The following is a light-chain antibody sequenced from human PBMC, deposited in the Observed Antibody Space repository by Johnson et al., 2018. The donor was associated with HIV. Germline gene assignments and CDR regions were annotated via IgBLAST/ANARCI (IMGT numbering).Light chain of an antibody. V-gene: IGLV1-51*01. CDR2: DNN. CDR3: GTWDSSLSAYV. J-gene: IGLJ1*01. Sequence: QPVLTQPPSVSAAPGQKVTISCSGSSSNIGRNYVSWYQQLPGTAPKLLIFDNNKRPSGIPDRLSASKSGTSATLGITGLQTGDEADYYCGTWDSSLSAYVFGTGTKVTVL. CDR1: SSNIGRNY.